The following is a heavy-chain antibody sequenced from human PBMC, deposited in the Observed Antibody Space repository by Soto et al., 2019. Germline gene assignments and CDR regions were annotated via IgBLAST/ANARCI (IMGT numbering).Heavy chain of an antibody. CDR3: ARDFPALYDDRTGYIQKRFHP. D-gene: IGHD3-22*01. Sequence: ASVKVSCKASGYTFTSYAVHWVRQAPGQRLEWMGWINAGNGNTKYSQKFQGRVTITRDTSASTAYMELSSLRSEDTAVYYCARDFPALYDDRTGYIQKRFHPRGQAPLVT. J-gene: IGHJ5*02. CDR1: GYTFTSYA. CDR2: INAGNGNT. V-gene: IGHV1-3*01.